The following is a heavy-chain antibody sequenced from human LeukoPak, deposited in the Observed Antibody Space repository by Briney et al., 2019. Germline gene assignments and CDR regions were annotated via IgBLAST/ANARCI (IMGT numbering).Heavy chain of an antibody. CDR1: GGSISSSSYY. D-gene: IGHD4-11*01. V-gene: IGHV4-39*01. Sequence: SETLSLXCTVSGGSISSSSYYWGWSRQPPGKGLEWIGSIYYSGITYYNPSLKSRVTISVDTSKNQFSLKLSSVTAADTAVYYCASLNDYSNSNFDYWGQGTLVTVSS. CDR3: ASLNDYSNSNFDY. J-gene: IGHJ4*02. CDR2: IYYSGIT.